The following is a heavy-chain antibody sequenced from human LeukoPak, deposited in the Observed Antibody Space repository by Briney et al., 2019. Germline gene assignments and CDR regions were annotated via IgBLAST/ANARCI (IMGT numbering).Heavy chain of an antibody. CDR3: ATDRKGYYDY. CDR1: GFTFTTYG. V-gene: IGHV3-64*02. Sequence: GGSLRLSCAASGFTFTTYGLHWLRQAPGKGLEYVSAISTHGERTYYADSVRGRFTISRDNSKNTLYLQMGSLRAEDMAVYYCATDRKGYYDYWGQGTLVTVSS. D-gene: IGHD3-22*01. J-gene: IGHJ4*02. CDR2: ISTHGERT.